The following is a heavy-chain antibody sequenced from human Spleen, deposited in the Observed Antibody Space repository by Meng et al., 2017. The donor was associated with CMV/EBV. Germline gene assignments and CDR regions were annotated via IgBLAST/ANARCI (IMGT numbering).Heavy chain of an antibody. V-gene: IGHV4-59*08. CDR2: ISYTGST. CDR1: GGSISNHY. J-gene: IGHJ4*02. Sequence: GSLRLSCTVSGGSISNHYWNWIRQPPGKGLEWIGYISYTGSTKYNPSLKSRVTISVDTSKNQFSLRLRSVTDADTAVYYCARVGVVLVAVDYWGRGTLVTVSS. D-gene: IGHD3-3*01. CDR3: ARVGVVLVAVDY.